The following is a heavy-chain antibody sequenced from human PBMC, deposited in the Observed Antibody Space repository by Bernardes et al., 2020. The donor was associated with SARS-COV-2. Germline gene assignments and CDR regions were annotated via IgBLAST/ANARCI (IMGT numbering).Heavy chain of an antibody. J-gene: IGHJ3*02. Sequence: SETLSLTCTVSGGSISSDYWSWIRQPPGKGLEWIGYISYSGITNYNPSLKSRVTISSDTSKNQFSLKLSSVTAADTAVYYCARLAFYDISGYFVGAFYICGQGTMVTVSS. D-gene: IGHD3-22*01. CDR3: ARLAFYDISGYFVGAFYI. CDR1: GGSISSDY. CDR2: ISYSGIT. V-gene: IGHV4-59*01.